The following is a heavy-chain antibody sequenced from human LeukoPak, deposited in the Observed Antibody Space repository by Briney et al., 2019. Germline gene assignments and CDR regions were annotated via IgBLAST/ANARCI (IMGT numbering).Heavy chain of an antibody. CDR2: INWNGGST. J-gene: IGHJ6*03. D-gene: IGHD5-24*01. CDR1: GFTFDDYD. Sequence: GGSLRLSCAASGFTFDDYDMSWVRQAPGKGLEWVSDINWNGGSTDYADSVKGRFTISRDNAKNSLYLQMNSLRAEDTAVYYCARDKGRDGYNYFYYMDVWGKGTTVTVSS. V-gene: IGHV3-20*04. CDR3: ARDKGRDGYNYFYYMDV.